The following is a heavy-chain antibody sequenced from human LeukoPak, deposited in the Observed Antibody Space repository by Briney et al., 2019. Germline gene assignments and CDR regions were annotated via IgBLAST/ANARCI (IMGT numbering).Heavy chain of an antibody. CDR2: ISPAGGTT. CDR1: GFAFGSEA. Sequence: GGSLRLSCAVSGFAFGSEAMSWVRQSPARGLEWVASISPAGGTTYYADYVKGRFTISRDNSNNTLFVHMDSLRAEDTAVYYCAKVRSGSANWALRIFDNWGQGTLVTVSS. CDR3: AKVRSGSANWALRIFDN. V-gene: IGHV3-23*01. J-gene: IGHJ4*02. D-gene: IGHD1-1*01.